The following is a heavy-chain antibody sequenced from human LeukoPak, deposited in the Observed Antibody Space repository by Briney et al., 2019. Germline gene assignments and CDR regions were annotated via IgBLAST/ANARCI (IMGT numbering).Heavy chain of an antibody. J-gene: IGHJ4*02. CDR2: ISGSGGST. CDR3: AKRDYSNYDLDY. D-gene: IGHD4-11*01. V-gene: IGHV3-23*01. CDR1: GFTFSSYA. Sequence: GGSLRLSCAPSGFTFSSYAISWVRQAPGEGLEWVSAISGSGGSTYYAASVKGRFTISRDNSKNTLYLQMNSLRAEDTAVYYCAKRDYSNYDLDYWGQGTLVTVSS.